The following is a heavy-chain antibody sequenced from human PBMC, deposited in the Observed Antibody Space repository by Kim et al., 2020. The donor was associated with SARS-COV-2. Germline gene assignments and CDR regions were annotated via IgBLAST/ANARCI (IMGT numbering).Heavy chain of an antibody. Sequence: SVKVSCKASGGTFSSYAISWVRQAPGQGLEWMGGIIPIFGTANYAQKFQGRVTITADESTSTAYMELSSLRSEDTAVYYCARRVVGGYSYGSRDWFDPWGQGTLVTVSS. CDR2: IIPIFGTA. J-gene: IGHJ5*02. V-gene: IGHV1-69*13. CDR1: GGTFSSYA. CDR3: ARRVVGGYSYGSRDWFDP. D-gene: IGHD5-18*01.